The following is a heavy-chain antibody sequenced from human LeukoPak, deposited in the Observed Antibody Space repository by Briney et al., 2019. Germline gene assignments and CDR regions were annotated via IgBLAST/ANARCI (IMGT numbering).Heavy chain of an antibody. D-gene: IGHD1-26*01. J-gene: IGHJ4*02. CDR3: AKEDRILGATLFDY. V-gene: IGHV3-33*06. CDR2: IWYDGSNK. CDR1: GFTFSSYG. Sequence: PGRSLRLSCAASGFTFSSYGMHLVRQAPGKGLEWVAVIWYDGSNKYYADSVKGRFTISRDNSKNTLYLQMNSLRAEDTAVYYCAKEDRILGATLFDYWGQGTLVTVSS.